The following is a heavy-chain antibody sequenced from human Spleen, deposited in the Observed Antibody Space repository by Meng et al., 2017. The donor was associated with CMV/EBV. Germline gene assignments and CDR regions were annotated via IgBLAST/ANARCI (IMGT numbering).Heavy chain of an antibody. J-gene: IGHJ6*02. Sequence: GGSLRLSCAASGFTFNNYWMNWVRQAPGKGLEWVATIKQDESEKYYVDSVKGRFTISRDNAKNSLYLQMNSLRADDTAVYYCARERSGTYSYYGLDVWGQGTTVTVSS. CDR3: ARERSGTYSYYGLDV. CDR2: IKQDESEK. D-gene: IGHD1-26*01. V-gene: IGHV3-7*01. CDR1: GFTFNNYW.